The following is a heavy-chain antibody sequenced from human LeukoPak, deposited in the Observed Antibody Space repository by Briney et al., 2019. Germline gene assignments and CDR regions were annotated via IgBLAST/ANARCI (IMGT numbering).Heavy chain of an antibody. V-gene: IGHV3-73*01. CDR2: IRSKANSYAT. D-gene: IGHD1-26*01. CDR3: TNLMSYSGFIDI. Sequence: GGSLRLSCAASGFIFSGSTIHWVRQASGKGLEWVGRIRSKANSYATAYAASVKGRFTVSRDDSKNTAYLQMNSMKTEDTAVYYCTNLMSYSGFIDIWGQGTMVTVS. J-gene: IGHJ3*02. CDR1: GFIFSGST.